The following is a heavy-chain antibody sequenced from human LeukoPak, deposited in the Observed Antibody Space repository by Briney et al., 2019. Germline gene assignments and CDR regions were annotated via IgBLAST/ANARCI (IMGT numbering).Heavy chain of an antibody. J-gene: IGHJ4*02. V-gene: IGHV3-33*01. CDR2: VWYDGNKK. CDR3: AREEYSSSWYLPFDF. D-gene: IGHD6-13*01. Sequence: GGSLRLSCAASGFTFSDYNIHWVRQAPGKGLEWVAVVWYDGNKKYYADSVKGRFTISRDNSKNTLFLQMNSLRAEDTAVYYYAREEYSSSWYLPFDFGGQGTLVTVSS. CDR1: GFTFSDYN.